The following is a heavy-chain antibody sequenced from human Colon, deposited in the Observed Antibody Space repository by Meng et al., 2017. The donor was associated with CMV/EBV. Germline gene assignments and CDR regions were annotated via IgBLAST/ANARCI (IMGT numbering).Heavy chain of an antibody. V-gene: IGHV4-30-2*01. CDR1: GASINSAGSA. Sequence: GGSGASINSAGSAWTWIRHPPGMGLEWIGNVYTTGSTFYNPSLKSRVTISVDVSKNQFSLQLRSVTAADTAVYYCARGNGDHLFDYWGQGTLVTVSS. CDR3: ARGNGDHLFDY. CDR2: VYTTGST. D-gene: IGHD2-8*01. J-gene: IGHJ4*02.